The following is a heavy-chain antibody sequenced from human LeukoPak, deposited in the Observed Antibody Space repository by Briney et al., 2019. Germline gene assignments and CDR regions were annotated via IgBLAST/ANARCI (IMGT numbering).Heavy chain of an antibody. D-gene: IGHD3-9*01. CDR3: ARDQAHYDILTGYYSVGGAFDI. Sequence: GGSLRLSCAASGFTVSSNYMSWVRQAPGKGLEWVSVIYSGGSTYYADSVKGRFTISRDNSKNTQYLQMNSLRAEDTAVYYCARDQAHYDILTGYYSVGGAFDIWGQGTMVTVSS. CDR1: GFTVSSNY. V-gene: IGHV3-53*01. J-gene: IGHJ3*02. CDR2: IYSGGST.